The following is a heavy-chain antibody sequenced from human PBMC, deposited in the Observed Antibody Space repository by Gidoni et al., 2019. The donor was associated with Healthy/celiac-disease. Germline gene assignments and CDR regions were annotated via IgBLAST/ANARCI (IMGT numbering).Heavy chain of an antibody. Sequence: QVQLVESGGGVVQPGRSLRLSCAASGFTSSSYGMHWVHQAPGKGLVGVACIAYDGSNKYYADSVKGRFTISRDNSKNTLYLQMNSLRAEDTAVYYCARDRGSSGWYPFDYWGQGTLVTVSS. D-gene: IGHD6-19*01. CDR3: ARDRGSSGWYPFDY. CDR2: IAYDGSNK. V-gene: IGHV3-30-3*01. CDR1: GFTSSSYG. J-gene: IGHJ4*02.